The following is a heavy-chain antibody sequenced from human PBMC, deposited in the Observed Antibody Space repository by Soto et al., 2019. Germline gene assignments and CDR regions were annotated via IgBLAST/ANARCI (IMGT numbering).Heavy chain of an antibody. V-gene: IGHV3-73*01. CDR3: TRLSIAAAGPYYYYYGMDV. CDR2: IRSKANSYAT. D-gene: IGHD6-13*01. CDR1: GFTFSGSA. Sequence: PGGSLRLSCAASGFTFSGSAMHWVRQASGKGLEWVGRIRSKANSYATAYAASVKGRFTISRDDSKNTAYLQMNSLKTEDTAVYYRTRLSIAAAGPYYYYYGMDVWGQGTTVTVSS. J-gene: IGHJ6*02.